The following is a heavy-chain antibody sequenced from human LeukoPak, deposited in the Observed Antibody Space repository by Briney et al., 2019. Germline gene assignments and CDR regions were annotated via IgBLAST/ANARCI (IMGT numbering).Heavy chain of an antibody. J-gene: IGHJ6*02. Sequence: PGGSLRLSCAASGFTFSSYWMSWVRQAPGKGLEWVANIKQDGSEKYYVDSVKGRFTISGDNAKNSLYLQMNSLRAEDTAVYYCARDDVEYYYGSGSPYYYGMDVWGQGTTVTVSS. V-gene: IGHV3-7*01. D-gene: IGHD3-10*01. CDR2: IKQDGSEK. CDR1: GFTFSSYW. CDR3: ARDDVEYYYGSGSPYYYGMDV.